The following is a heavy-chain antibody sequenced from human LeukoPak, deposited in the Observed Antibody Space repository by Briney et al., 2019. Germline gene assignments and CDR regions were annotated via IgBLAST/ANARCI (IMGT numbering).Heavy chain of an antibody. V-gene: IGHV4-59*11. Sequence: SETLSLTCTVSGDSISSRYWSWIRQTPGKGLEWVGYIHNNGATNYNPSLKSRITTSLDTSKNQFSLKLNSVTAADTAVYYCARGGWCLDYWGQGTLVTVSS. J-gene: IGHJ4*02. D-gene: IGHD6-19*01. CDR2: IHNNGAT. CDR3: ARGGWCLDY. CDR1: GDSISSRY.